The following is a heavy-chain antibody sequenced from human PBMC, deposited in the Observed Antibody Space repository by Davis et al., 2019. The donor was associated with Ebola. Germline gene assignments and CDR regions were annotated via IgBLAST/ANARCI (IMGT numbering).Heavy chain of an antibody. CDR3: TITVYYFDY. CDR2: IRSKANSYAT. CDR1: GFTFSGSA. Sequence: GESLKISCAASGFTFSGSAMHWVRQASGKGLEWVGRIRSKANSYATAYAASVKGRFTISRDDSKNTAYLQMNSLKTEDTAVYYCTITVYYFDYWGQGAVVVVSS. V-gene: IGHV3-73*01. J-gene: IGHJ4*02.